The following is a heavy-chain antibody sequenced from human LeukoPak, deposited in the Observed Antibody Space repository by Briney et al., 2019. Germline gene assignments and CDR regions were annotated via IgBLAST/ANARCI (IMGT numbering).Heavy chain of an antibody. CDR2: IKPDGSET. J-gene: IGHJ4*02. V-gene: IGHV3-7*01. CDR1: GFTFSRYW. Sequence: GGSLRLSCATSGFTFSRYWMNWVRQAPGRGLEWVANIKPDGSETYYVVSVKGRFTISRDNAKDSLYLQMNTLRVEDTAIYYCLASADVGWGQGTLVTVSS. CDR3: LASADVG. D-gene: IGHD2-2*01.